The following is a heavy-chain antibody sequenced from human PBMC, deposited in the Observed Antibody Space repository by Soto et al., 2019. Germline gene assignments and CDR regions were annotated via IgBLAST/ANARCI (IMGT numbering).Heavy chain of an antibody. CDR2: TYYSGST. D-gene: IGHD3-3*01. CDR3: ARDKGLEWSVNYYGLDV. V-gene: IGHV4-31*03. J-gene: IGHJ6*02. Sequence: QVQLQESGPGLVKPTETLSLSCTVSGGSIRSGGHYWTWIRQRPGKGLEWIGCTYYSGSTYYNPSLKSRVTISVDTPNNQFSLELTSVTGADTAVYYCARDKGLEWSVNYYGLDVWGQGTTVTVSS. CDR1: GGSIRSGGHY.